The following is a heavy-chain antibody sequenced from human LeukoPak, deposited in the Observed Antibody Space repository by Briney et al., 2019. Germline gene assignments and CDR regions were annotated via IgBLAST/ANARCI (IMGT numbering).Heavy chain of an antibody. CDR1: GGSFSTYY. CDR3: ARAVITFGAAVAKGFDC. V-gene: IGHV4-59*01. J-gene: IGHJ4*02. CDR2: IYYSGST. Sequence: SETLSLTCTVSGGSFSTYYWSWIRQPPGKGLEWIGYIYYSGSTDYNPSLKSRVTMSLDTSKDQFSLNLNSVTAADTAVYYCARAVITFGAAVAKGFDCWGQGTLVTVSS. D-gene: IGHD3-16*01.